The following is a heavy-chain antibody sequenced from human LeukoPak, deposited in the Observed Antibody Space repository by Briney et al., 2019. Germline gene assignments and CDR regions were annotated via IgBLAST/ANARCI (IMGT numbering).Heavy chain of an antibody. J-gene: IGHJ6*02. V-gene: IGHV3-11*01. CDR3: ARERFPGLDV. Sequence: GGSLRLSCAASGFTYSDYNMNWIRQAPGKGLEWISYISISGTTEYYADSVRGRFTISRDTAKKSLYLQMNSLRAEDTATYYCARERFPGLDVWGQGTTVIV. D-gene: IGHD3-16*01. CDR1: GFTYSDYN. CDR2: ISISGTTE.